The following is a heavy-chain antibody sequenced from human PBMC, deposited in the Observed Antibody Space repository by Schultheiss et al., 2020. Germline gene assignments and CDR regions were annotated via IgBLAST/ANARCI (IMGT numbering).Heavy chain of an antibody. CDR1: GFTFSNYW. CDR3: ARAVGATLGVFDH. V-gene: IGHV3-74*03. CDR2: INSDGSAS. Sequence: GGSLRLSCAASGFTFSNYWMHWLRQVPGKGPVWVARINSDGSASTYADSVKGRFTISRDNAQNMVYLEISSLRGEDTAMYYCARAVGATLGVFDHWGQGTLVTVSS. D-gene: IGHD1-26*01. J-gene: IGHJ4*02.